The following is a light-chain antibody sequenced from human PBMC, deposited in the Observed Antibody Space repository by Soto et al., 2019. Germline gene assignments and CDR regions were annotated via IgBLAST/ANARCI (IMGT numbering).Light chain of an antibody. CDR3: SSFTVSNYV. V-gene: IGLV2-14*03. CDR1: ISDVGGYNF. J-gene: IGLJ1*01. Sequence: QSALTQPASVSGSPGQSITISCTGTISDVGGYNFVSWYQQYPGKAPKLMICDVSNRPSGVSNRFSGSKSGNTASLTISGLQAEDEADYYCSSFTVSNYVFGTGTKVTVL. CDR2: DVS.